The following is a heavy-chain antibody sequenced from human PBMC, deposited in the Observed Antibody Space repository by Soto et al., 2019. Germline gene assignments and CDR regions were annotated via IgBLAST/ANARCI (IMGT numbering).Heavy chain of an antibody. CDR3: ARDRFDYYDSSGYWRFDP. V-gene: IGHV3-48*01. Sequence: EVQLVESGGGLVQPGGSLRLSCAASGFTFSSYSMNWVRQAPGKGLEWVSYISSSSRTIYYADSVKGRFTISRDNAKNSLYLQMNSRRAEDTAVYYCARDRFDYYDSSGYWRFDPWGQGTLVTVSS. CDR2: ISSSSRTI. CDR1: GFTFSSYS. J-gene: IGHJ5*02. D-gene: IGHD3-22*01.